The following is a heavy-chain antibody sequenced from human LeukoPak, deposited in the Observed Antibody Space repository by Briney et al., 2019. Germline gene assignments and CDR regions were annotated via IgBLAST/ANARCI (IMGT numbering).Heavy chain of an antibody. V-gene: IGHV1-46*01. CDR1: GYTFTSYY. CDR3: ARDWFRDSSGYYPRKYAFDI. J-gene: IGHJ3*02. D-gene: IGHD3-22*01. CDR2: INPSGGST. Sequence: AASVKVSCKASGYTFTSYYMHWVRQAPGQGLEWMGIINPSGGSTSYAQKFQGRVTMTRDMSTSTVYMELSSLRSEDTAVYYCARDWFRDSSGYYPRKYAFDIWGQGTMVTVSS.